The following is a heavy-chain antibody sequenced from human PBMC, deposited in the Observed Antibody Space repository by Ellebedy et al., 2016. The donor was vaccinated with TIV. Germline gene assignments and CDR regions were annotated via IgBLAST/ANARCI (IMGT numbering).Heavy chain of an antibody. J-gene: IGHJ4*02. V-gene: IGHV3-23*01. CDR1: GFTFNSYA. Sequence: GESLKISCAASGFTFNSYAMSWVRQAPGKGLEWVSTISHAGSRTYYADSVGGRFTISRDNSKKTLYLQMNSLSAEDTAVYYCAKGRGGGSDSSAPRYYFDYWGLGTLVTVSS. CDR3: AKGRGGGSDSSAPRYYFDY. D-gene: IGHD3-22*01. CDR2: ISHAGSRT.